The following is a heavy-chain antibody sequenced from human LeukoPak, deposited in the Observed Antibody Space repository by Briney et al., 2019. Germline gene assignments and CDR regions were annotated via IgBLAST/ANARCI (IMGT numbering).Heavy chain of an antibody. CDR3: ARDGGYSSGWLMV. Sequence: GGSLRLSCAASGITFSNCWMNWVRQPPGTGLEWVANMDEEGTEKYYVNSLKGRVTISRDNAKQALYLQMNSLRAEDTAVYYCARDGGYSSGWLMVWGQGTLVTVSS. J-gene: IGHJ4*02. CDR2: MDEEGTEK. V-gene: IGHV3-7*01. CDR1: GITFSNCW. D-gene: IGHD6-19*01.